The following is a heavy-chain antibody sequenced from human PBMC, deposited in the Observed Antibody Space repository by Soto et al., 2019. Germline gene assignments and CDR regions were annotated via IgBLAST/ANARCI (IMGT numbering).Heavy chain of an antibody. CDR2: IYYSGDT. CDR3: ARNQPQRYCSGGTCRPAYGMDV. D-gene: IGHD2-15*01. Sequence: PSETLSLTCTVSGGSISSDSFYWAWIRQPPGKGLEWIGIIYYSGDTYYNPSLAGRLTMSVDTSNQFSLTLRPVTAADTALYYCARNQPQRYCSGGTCRPAYGMDVWGQGTKVTVSS. CDR1: GGSISSDSFY. J-gene: IGHJ6*02. V-gene: IGHV4-39*01.